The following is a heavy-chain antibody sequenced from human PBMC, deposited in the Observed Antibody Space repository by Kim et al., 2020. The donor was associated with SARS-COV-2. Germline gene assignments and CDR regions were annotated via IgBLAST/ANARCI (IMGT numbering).Heavy chain of an antibody. CDR2: INPSGGST. Sequence: ASVKVSCKASGYTFTSYYMHWVRQAPGQGLEWMGIINPSGGSTSYAQQFQGRVTMTRDTSTSTVYMELSSLRSEDTAVYYCARDGLGYCSSTSCHGNWFDPWGQGTLVTVSS. CDR3: ARDGLGYCSSTSCHGNWFDP. D-gene: IGHD2-2*01. CDR1: GYTFTSYY. J-gene: IGHJ5*02. V-gene: IGHV1-46*01.